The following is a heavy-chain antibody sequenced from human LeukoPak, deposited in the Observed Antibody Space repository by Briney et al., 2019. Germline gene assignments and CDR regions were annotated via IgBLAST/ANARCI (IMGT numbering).Heavy chain of an antibody. CDR3: ARLISGHFNFDY. Sequence: GGSLRLSCAASGFTFSSYEMNWVRQAPGKGLEWVSSISSSSSYIYYADSVKGRFTISRDNAKNSLYLQMNSLRAEDTAVYYCARLISGHFNFDYWGQGTLVTVSS. D-gene: IGHD3-22*01. V-gene: IGHV3-21*01. J-gene: IGHJ4*02. CDR2: ISSSSSYI. CDR1: GFTFSSYE.